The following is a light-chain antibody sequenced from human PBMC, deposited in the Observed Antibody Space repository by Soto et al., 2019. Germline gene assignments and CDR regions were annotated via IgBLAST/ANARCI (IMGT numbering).Light chain of an antibody. V-gene: IGKV3-15*01. CDR1: QSVDSS. J-gene: IGKJ1*01. Sequence: EIVMTQSPATLSVSPGERATLSCRASQSVDSSLAWYQQKPGQAPRLLIHGASTRAPGIPARFSGSGSGTDFTLTISRVEPEDFAVYYCQQFDNSQWTFGQGTKVDI. CDR3: QQFDNSQWT. CDR2: GAS.